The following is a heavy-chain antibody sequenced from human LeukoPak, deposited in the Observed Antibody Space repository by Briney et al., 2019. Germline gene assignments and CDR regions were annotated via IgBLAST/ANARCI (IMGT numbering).Heavy chain of an antibody. V-gene: IGHV1-18*01. CDR1: GYTFNNHD. Sequence: ASVKVSCKASGYTFNNHDINWVRQAPGRGLEWMGWINTYSANTNYAQKLQGRVTMTTDTSTSTAYMELRSLRSDDTAVYYCARAYCSSTSCYLYYYYMDVWGKGTTVTISS. CDR2: INTYSANT. CDR3: ARAYCSSTSCYLYYYYMDV. D-gene: IGHD2-2*01. J-gene: IGHJ6*03.